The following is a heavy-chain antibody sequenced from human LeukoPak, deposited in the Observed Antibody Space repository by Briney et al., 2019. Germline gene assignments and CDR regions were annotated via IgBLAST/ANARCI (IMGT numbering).Heavy chain of an antibody. CDR3: ARVGWKGRFDP. V-gene: IGHV4-30-4*07. J-gene: IGHJ5*02. CDR1: GGPISSGGYS. Sequence: SETLSLTCAVSGGPISSGGYSWSWIRQPPGKGLEWIGYIYYSGSTYYNPSLKGRVTISVDTSKNQFSLKLSSVTAADTAVYYCARVGWKGRFDPWGQGTLVTVSS. D-gene: IGHD1-1*01. CDR2: IYYSGST.